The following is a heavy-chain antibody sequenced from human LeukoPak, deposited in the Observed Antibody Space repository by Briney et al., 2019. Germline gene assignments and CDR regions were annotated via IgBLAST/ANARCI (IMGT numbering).Heavy chain of an antibody. CDR3: ATVSGGDYFDY. D-gene: IGHD3-10*01. CDR1: GFTVSGDS. CDR2: IYSGDST. Sequence: AGGSLRLSCAASGFTVSGDSMSWVRQAPGKGLGWVSLIYSGDSTYYADSVRGRFTIPRDNSKNTMYLQMNSLRAEDTAMYHCATVSGGDYFDYWGQGTLVTVSS. V-gene: IGHV3-53*01. J-gene: IGHJ4*02.